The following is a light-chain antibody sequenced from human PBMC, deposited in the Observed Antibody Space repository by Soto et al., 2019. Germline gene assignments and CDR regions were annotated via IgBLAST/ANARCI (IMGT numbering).Light chain of an antibody. V-gene: IGKV3-11*01. CDR1: QSVSSY. Sequence: EIVLTQSPATLSLSPGERATLSCRASQSVSSYLAWYQQKPGQAPRLLIYDASNRATGIPARFSGSGSGTDFTLTISSLEPEDFAVYYCQHRHNWPLTFGGGTKVDIK. CDR2: DAS. CDR3: QHRHNWPLT. J-gene: IGKJ4*01.